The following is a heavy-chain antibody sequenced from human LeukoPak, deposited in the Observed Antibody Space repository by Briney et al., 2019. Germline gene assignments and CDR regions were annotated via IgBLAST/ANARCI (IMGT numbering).Heavy chain of an antibody. J-gene: IGHJ4*02. D-gene: IGHD1-1*01. CDR1: GFSFSTYA. Sequence: PGGSLRLSCAASGFSFSTYAMTWARQAPGKGLEWVSVITNSGGSTYYTDSVKGRFTISRDNSKNTLYLQMNSLRAEDTAVYYCAKGWNCDYWGQGTLVTVSS. V-gene: IGHV3-23*01. CDR2: ITNSGGST. CDR3: AKGWNCDY.